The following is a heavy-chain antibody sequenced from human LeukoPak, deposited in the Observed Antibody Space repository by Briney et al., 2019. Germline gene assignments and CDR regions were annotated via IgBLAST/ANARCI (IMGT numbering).Heavy chain of an antibody. V-gene: IGHV1-2*04. Sequence: ASVKVSCKASGYTFTCYYMHWVRQAPGQGLEWMGWINPNSGGTNYAQKFQGWVTMTRDTSISTAYMELSRLRSDDTAVYYCARGSINVWSGYYGSSLFDYWGQGTLVTVSS. CDR2: INPNSGGT. J-gene: IGHJ4*02. CDR1: GYTFTCYY. D-gene: IGHD3-3*01. CDR3: ARGSINVWSGYYGSSLFDY.